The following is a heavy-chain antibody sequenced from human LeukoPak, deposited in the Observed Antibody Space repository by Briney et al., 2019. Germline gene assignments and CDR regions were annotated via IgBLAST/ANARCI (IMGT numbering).Heavy chain of an antibody. V-gene: IGHV3-30*02. CDR3: AKGDYYGSVYYYYGMDV. D-gene: IGHD3-10*01. J-gene: IGHJ6*02. Sequence: GGSLRLSCAASGLTFSSYGMHWVRQAPGKGLEWVAFIRYDGSNKYYADSVKGRFTISRDNSKNTLYLQMNSLRAEDTAVYYCAKGDYYGSVYYYYGMDVWGQGTTVTVSS. CDR2: IRYDGSNK. CDR1: GLTFSSYG.